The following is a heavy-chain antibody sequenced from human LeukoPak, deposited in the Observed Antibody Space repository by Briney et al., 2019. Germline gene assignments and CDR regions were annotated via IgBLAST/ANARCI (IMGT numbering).Heavy chain of an antibody. J-gene: IGHJ6*03. V-gene: IGHV5-51*01. CDR2: IYPGDSYPGDSKT. CDR3: PRHGVCTTVSWCEVLSAQYNYYMDI. CDR1: GSQFSNYW. Sequence: GASLKISCKAYGSQFSNYWIGWVRPMPGKGLGWMGMIYPGDSYPGDSKTKYSPSFQGQVTISADKSISTAYLQWGSLKASDTARYYCPRHGVCTTVSWCEVLSAQYNYYMDIWRKGTTVIVSS. D-gene: IGHD2-8*01.